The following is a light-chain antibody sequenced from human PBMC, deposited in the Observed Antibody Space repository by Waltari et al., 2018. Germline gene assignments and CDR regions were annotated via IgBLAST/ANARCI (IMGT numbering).Light chain of an antibody. CDR1: QSLRHGSGNTF. Sequence: DIVMTQSPLSLSVTPGEPASISCRSSQSLRHGSGNTFWDGYLQNPGQSPQLLIYLVSIRASGVHDRFSGSGSGTDFKLKISRVEAEDVGVYFCMQARQTPWTFGQGTKVEIK. J-gene: IGKJ1*01. CDR3: MQARQTPWT. CDR2: LVS. V-gene: IGKV2-28*01.